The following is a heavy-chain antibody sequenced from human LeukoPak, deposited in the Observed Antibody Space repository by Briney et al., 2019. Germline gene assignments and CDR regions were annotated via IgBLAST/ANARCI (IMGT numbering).Heavy chain of an antibody. V-gene: IGHV3-48*03. CDR1: GFTLSDYG. D-gene: IGHD2-2*01. CDR3: ARDRTPHNDY. CDR2: ISSSGGTI. J-gene: IGHJ4*02. Sequence: GGSLRFSCAASGFTLSDYGMNWVRQAPGKGLEWVSYISSSGGTIYYADSVKGRFTISRDNAKSSLYLQMNSLRAEDTAVYYCARDRTPHNDYWGQGTLVTVSS.